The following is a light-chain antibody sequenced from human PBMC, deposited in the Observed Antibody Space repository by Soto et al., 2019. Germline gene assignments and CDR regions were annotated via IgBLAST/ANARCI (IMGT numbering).Light chain of an antibody. CDR3: SSYTGSNTLVV. CDR1: SSDVGGYNY. V-gene: IGLV2-14*01. Sequence: QSALTQPASVSGSPGQSITISCTGTSSDVGGYNYVSWYQQHPGKAPKLMIYDVNDRPSGVSNRFSGSKSGNTASLTISGLQAEYEADYYCSSYTGSNTLVVFGGGTKLTVL. J-gene: IGLJ2*01. CDR2: DVN.